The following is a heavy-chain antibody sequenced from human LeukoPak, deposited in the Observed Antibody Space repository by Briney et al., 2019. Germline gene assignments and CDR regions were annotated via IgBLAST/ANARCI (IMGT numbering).Heavy chain of an antibody. CDR2: IIPMLGTP. CDR1: GGTFSTFV. Sequence: SVKVSCKTSGGTFSTFVLSWVRQAPGQGLEWMGGIIPMLGTPNYAQKFQDRVTITADESTSTAYMELSSLRSDETAVYYCASFRTSWERITIFGGVTEFDPWGQGTLVTVSS. V-gene: IGHV1-69*13. J-gene: IGHJ5*02. D-gene: IGHD3-3*01. CDR3: ASFRTSWERITIFGGVTEFDP.